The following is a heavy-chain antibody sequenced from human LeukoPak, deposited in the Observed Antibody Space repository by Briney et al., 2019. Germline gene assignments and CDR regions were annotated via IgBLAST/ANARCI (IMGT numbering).Heavy chain of an antibody. CDR3: ARGAYYDILTGYYPNFGY. CDR2: ISAYNGNT. V-gene: IGHV1-18*04. J-gene: IGHJ4*02. D-gene: IGHD3-9*01. CDR1: GYTFTGYY. Sequence: ASVKVSCKASGYTFTGYYMHWVRQAPGQGLEWMGWISAYNGNTNYAQKLQGRVTMTTDTSTSTAYMELRSLRSDDTAVYYCARGAYYDILTGYYPNFGYWGQGTLVTVSS.